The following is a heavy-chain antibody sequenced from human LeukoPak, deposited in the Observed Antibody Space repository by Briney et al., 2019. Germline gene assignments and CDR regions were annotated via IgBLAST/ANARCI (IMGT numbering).Heavy chain of an antibody. Sequence: SETLSLTCTVSGGSISSGYYWGWIRQPPGKGLEWIGSIYHSGSTYYNPSLKSRVTISVDTSKNQFSLKLSSVTAADTAVYYCASLVVVAALAYFDYWGQGTLVTVSS. CDR1: GGSISSGYY. V-gene: IGHV4-38-2*02. J-gene: IGHJ4*02. D-gene: IGHD2-15*01. CDR2: IYHSGST. CDR3: ASLVVVAALAYFDY.